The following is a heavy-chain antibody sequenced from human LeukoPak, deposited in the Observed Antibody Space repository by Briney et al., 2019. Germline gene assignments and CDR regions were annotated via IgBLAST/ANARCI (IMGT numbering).Heavy chain of an antibody. Sequence: GGSLRLSCAASGFIFNNYGLHWVRQAPGKGLEWVAVISYDGSNKYYADSVKGRFTISRDNSKNTLYLQMNSLRAEDTAVYYCAKDLYYGSGSPFDYWGQGTLVTVSS. V-gene: IGHV3-30*18. CDR3: AKDLYYGSGSPFDY. CDR2: ISYDGSNK. CDR1: GFIFNNYG. J-gene: IGHJ4*02. D-gene: IGHD3-10*01.